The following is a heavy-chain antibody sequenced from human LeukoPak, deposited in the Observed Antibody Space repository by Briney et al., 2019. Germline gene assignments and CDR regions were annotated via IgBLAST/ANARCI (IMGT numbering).Heavy chain of an antibody. CDR2: LCGSGETT. V-gene: IGHV3-23*01. D-gene: IGHD1-1*01. Sequence: GGSLRLSCAAPGFTFSSYAMSWARQAPGKGLEWVSALCGSGETTYYADSVKGRFTVSRDNSKNTLYLQMDGLRAEDTAVYYCAKMAGMTRQVYYMDVWGKGATVTVSS. CDR1: GFTFSSYA. J-gene: IGHJ6*03. CDR3: AKMAGMTRQVYYMDV.